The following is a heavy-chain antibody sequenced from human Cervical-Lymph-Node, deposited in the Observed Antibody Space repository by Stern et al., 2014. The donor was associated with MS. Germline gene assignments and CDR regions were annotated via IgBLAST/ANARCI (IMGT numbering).Heavy chain of an antibody. J-gene: IGHJ4*02. CDR1: GYTFTSYY. V-gene: IGHV1-46*01. Sequence: EQLVESGAEVKKPGASVKVSCKASGYTFTSYYIHWVRQAPGQGLEGMGIINPSGGSTSYAQKFQGRVTMTRDTSTSTVYMELSSLRSEDTAVYYCARGGRYSGSYEGGFDYWGQGTLVTVSS. D-gene: IGHD1-26*01. CDR2: INPSGGST. CDR3: ARGGRYSGSYEGGFDY.